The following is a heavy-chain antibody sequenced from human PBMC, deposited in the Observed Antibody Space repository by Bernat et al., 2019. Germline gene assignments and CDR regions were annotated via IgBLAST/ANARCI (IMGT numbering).Heavy chain of an antibody. CDR1: GFTFSSYS. J-gene: IGHJ4*02. D-gene: IGHD3-10*01. V-gene: IGHV3-21*05. Sequence: EVQLVESGGGLVKPGGSLRLSCAASGFTFSSYSMNWVRQAPGKGLEWVSYISSSSTYIYYADSVKGRFTISRDNAKNSLFLQMNSLRAEDTAVYYCARDIGEVPHDYWGQGTLVTVSS. CDR2: ISSSSTYI. CDR3: ARDIGEVPHDY.